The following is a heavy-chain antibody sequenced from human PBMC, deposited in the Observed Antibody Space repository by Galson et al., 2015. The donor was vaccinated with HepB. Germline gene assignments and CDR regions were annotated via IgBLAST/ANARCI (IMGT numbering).Heavy chain of an antibody. CDR3: AKDSWGFGSYRPLFSWTRVFDY. CDR2: ISVIGGST. Sequence: SLRLSCAASGFTFSRDAMSWVRQAPGKGLEWVSGISVIGGSTYYAGSVKGRFTISRDNSKNTVYLQMNSLRAEDMAVYYCAKDSWGFGSYRPLFSWTRVFDYWGQGTLVTVSS. D-gene: IGHD2-2*01. J-gene: IGHJ4*02. CDR1: GFTFSRDA. V-gene: IGHV3-23*01.